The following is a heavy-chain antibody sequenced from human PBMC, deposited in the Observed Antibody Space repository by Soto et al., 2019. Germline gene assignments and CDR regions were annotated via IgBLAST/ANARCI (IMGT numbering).Heavy chain of an antibody. CDR1: GFTFSDYY. V-gene: IGHV3-11*06. CDR2: ISSSSSYT. D-gene: IGHD3-16*01. J-gene: IGHJ4*02. CDR3: ARYPCGGSMVRRSCYFDY. Sequence: GGSLRLSCAASGFTFSDYYMSWIRQAPGKGLEWVSYISSSSSYTNYADSVKGRFTISRDNAKNSLYLQMNSLRAEDTAVFYCARYPCGGSMVRRSCYFDYWGQGTLVTAPQ.